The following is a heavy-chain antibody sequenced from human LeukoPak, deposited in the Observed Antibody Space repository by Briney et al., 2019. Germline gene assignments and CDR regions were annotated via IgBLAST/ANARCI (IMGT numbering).Heavy chain of an antibody. Sequence: PGGSLRLSCAASGFTFSSYWMSWVRQAPGKGLEWVANIKQDGSEKYYVDSVKGRFTISRDNAKNSLYLQMNSLRAEDTAVYYCARAGVSDYYDSSGYEYYFDYWGQGTLVTVSS. D-gene: IGHD3-22*01. J-gene: IGHJ4*02. CDR2: IKQDGSEK. V-gene: IGHV3-7*01. CDR3: ARAGVSDYYDSSGYEYYFDY. CDR1: GFTFSSYW.